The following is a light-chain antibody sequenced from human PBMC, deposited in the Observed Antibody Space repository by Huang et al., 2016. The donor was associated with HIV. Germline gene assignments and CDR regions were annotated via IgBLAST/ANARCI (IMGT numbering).Light chain of an antibody. CDR1: QSVSSNY. V-gene: IGKV3-20*01. CDR2: GAS. J-gene: IGKJ3*01. CDR3: HQYGSPPFT. Sequence: EIVLTQYPGTLSLSPGERATLSCRPSQSVSSNYLACYLQKPGQAPTLLIYGASSRATDIPDRFSGSGSGTDFTLTISRLEPEDFAVYYCHQYGSPPFTFGPGTKVDIK.